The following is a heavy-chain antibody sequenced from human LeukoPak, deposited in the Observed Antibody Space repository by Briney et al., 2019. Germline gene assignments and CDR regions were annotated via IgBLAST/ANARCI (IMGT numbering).Heavy chain of an antibody. CDR1: GFTFSSYA. Sequence: PGGSLRLSCSASGFTFSSYAMHWVRQAPGKGLEYVSAISSNGGGTYYADSVKGRFTISRDNSKNTLYLQMSSLRAEDTAVYYCSGYCSSTSCYRGDFFDYWGQGTLVTVSS. D-gene: IGHD2-2*01. CDR2: ISSNGGGT. V-gene: IGHV3-64D*06. CDR3: SGYCSSTSCYRGDFFDY. J-gene: IGHJ4*02.